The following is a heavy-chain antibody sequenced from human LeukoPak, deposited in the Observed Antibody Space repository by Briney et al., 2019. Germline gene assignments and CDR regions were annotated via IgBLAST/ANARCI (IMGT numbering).Heavy chain of an antibody. CDR2: ISGSGGST. CDR3: AKDPYDYYDSSGYYYEPYFDY. CDR1: GFTFDDYA. J-gene: IGHJ4*02. V-gene: IGHV3-23*01. Sequence: PGGSLRLSCAASGFTFDDYAMSWVRQAPGKGLEWVSAISGSGGSTYYADSVKGRFTISRDNSKNTLYLQMNSLRAEDTAVYYCAKDPYDYYDSSGYYYEPYFDYWGQGTLVTVSS. D-gene: IGHD3-22*01.